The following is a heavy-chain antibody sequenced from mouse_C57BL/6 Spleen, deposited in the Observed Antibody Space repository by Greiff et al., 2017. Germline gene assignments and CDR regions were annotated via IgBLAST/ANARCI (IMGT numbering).Heavy chain of an antibody. CDR3: ARGNDGHWYFDV. V-gene: IGHV1-61*01. CDR1: GYTFTSSW. Sequence: QVHVKQPGAELVRPGSSVKLSCKASGYTFTSSWMDWVKQRPGQGLEWIGNIYPSDSETHYNQKFKDKATLTVDKSSSTAYMQLSSLTSEDSAVYYCARGNDGHWYFDVWGTGTTVTVSS. J-gene: IGHJ1*03. D-gene: IGHD2-3*01. CDR2: IYPSDSET.